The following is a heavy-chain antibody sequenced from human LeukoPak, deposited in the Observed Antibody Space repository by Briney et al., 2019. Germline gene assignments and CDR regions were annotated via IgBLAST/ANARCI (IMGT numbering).Heavy chain of an antibody. CDR2: INPSGGST. CDR3: ARVTRDAFDI. CDR1: GYTFTTYY. V-gene: IGHV1-46*01. Sequence: GASVKVSCKASGYTFTTYYIHWVRQAPGQGLEWMGIINPSGGSTNYAQKFQGRATMTRDMSTSTVYMELSSLRSEDTAVYYCARVTRDAFDIWGQGTMVTVSS. J-gene: IGHJ3*02. D-gene: IGHD2-15*01.